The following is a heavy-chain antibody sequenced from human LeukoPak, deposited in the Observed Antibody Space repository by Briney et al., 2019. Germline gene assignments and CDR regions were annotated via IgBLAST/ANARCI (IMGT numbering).Heavy chain of an antibody. CDR1: GASVSSNSAA. Sequence: SHTLSLTCAFSGASVSSNSAAWNWVRQSPSRGLEWLGRTYYRSNWYNDYAVSVKSRITINPDTSKNQFSLQLNSVTPEDTAVYYCTGGSSALYYFHYWGQGTLVTVSS. V-gene: IGHV6-1*01. CDR3: TGGSSALYYFHY. CDR2: TYYRSNWYN. J-gene: IGHJ4*02. D-gene: IGHD6-19*01.